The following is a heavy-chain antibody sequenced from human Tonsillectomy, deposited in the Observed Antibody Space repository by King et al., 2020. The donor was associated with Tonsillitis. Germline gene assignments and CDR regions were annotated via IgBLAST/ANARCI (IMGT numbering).Heavy chain of an antibody. CDR1: GFTSSSFT. V-gene: IGHV3-48*04. CDR3: ARDPSLGLFDF. CDR2: INTSSSTI. J-gene: IGHJ4*02. Sequence: VQLVESGGGLVQPGGSLRLSCAASGFTSSSFTMHWVRQAPGKGLEWISDINTSSSTIYYADSVKGRFTISRDNAKNSLYLQMNSLRAEDTAVYYCARDPSLGLFDFWGQGTLVTVSS.